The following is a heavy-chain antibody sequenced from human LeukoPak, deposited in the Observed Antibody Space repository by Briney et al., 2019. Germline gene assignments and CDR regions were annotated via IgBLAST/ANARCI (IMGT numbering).Heavy chain of an antibody. CDR3: ARHWVGSSSAFFAETHRFDP. D-gene: IGHD6-13*01. J-gene: IGHJ5*02. CDR2: IYPGDSDT. V-gene: IGHV5-51*01. Sequence: GESLKIPCKGSGYSFTSYWIGWVRQMPGKGLEWMGIIYPGDSDTRYSPSFQGQVTISADKSISTAYLQWSSLKASDTAMYYCARHWVGSSSAFFAETHRFDPWGQGTLVTVSS. CDR1: GYSFTSYW.